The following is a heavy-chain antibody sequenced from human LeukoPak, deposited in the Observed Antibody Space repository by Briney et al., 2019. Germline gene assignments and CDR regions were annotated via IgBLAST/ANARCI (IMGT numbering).Heavy chain of an antibody. V-gene: IGHV3-21*01. Sequence: GGSLRLSCAASGFTFSSYSMNWVRQAPGKGLEWVSSISSSSSYIYYAGSVKGRFTISRDNAKNSLYLQMNSLRAEDTAMYYCARDRLAAAGRDWFDPWGQGTLVTVSS. J-gene: IGHJ5*02. D-gene: IGHD6-13*01. CDR2: ISSSSSYI. CDR3: ARDRLAAAGRDWFDP. CDR1: GFTFSSYS.